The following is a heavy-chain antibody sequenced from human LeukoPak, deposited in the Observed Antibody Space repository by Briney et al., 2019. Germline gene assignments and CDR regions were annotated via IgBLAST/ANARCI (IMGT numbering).Heavy chain of an antibody. J-gene: IGHJ4*02. CDR1: GFTFSSYA. Sequence: PGGSLRLSCAASGFTFSSYAMHWVRQAPGKGLEWVAVISYDGSNKYYADSVKGRFTISRDNSKNTLYLQMNSPRAEDTAVYYCARDPLNYWGQGTLVTVSS. CDR3: ARDPLNY. V-gene: IGHV3-30-3*01. CDR2: ISYDGSNK.